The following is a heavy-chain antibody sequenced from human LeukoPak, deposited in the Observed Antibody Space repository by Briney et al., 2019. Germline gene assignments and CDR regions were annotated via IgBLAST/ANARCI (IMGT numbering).Heavy chain of an antibody. V-gene: IGHV3-21*01. CDR2: ISSSSSYI. Sequence: PGGSLRLSCAASGFTFSSYSMNWVRQAPGKGLEWVSSISSSSSYIYYADSVKGRFTISRDNAKNSLYLQMNSLRAEDTAVYYCARSTGGIVVVIKDYWGQGTLVTVSS. CDR3: ARSTGGIVVVIKDY. CDR1: GFTFSSYS. J-gene: IGHJ4*02. D-gene: IGHD3-22*01.